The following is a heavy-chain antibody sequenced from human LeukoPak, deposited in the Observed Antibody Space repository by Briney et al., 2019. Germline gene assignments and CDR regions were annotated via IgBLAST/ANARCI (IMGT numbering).Heavy chain of an antibody. CDR1: GFTVSSNY. J-gene: IGHJ4*02. Sequence: GGSLRLSCAVSGFTVSSNYISWFRQAPGRGLEWLSVLYTDGRTYYADSVKGRFTISRHNSKNTVYLQMNGLRPEDTAVYYCARESGADPYYFDYWGQGTLVTVSS. CDR3: ARESGADPYYFDY. CDR2: LYTDGRT. V-gene: IGHV3-53*04. D-gene: IGHD3-10*01.